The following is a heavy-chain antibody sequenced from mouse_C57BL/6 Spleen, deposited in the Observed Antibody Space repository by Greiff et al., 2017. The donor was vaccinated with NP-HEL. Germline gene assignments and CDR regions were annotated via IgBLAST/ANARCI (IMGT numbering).Heavy chain of an antibody. CDR2: IDPETGGT. V-gene: IGHV1-15*01. D-gene: IGHD1-1*01. CDR3: TRGGFITTAGNYFDY. J-gene: IGHJ2*01. Sequence: QVQLQQSGAELVRPGASVTLSCKASGYTFTDYEMHWVKQTPVHGLEWIGAIDPETGGTAYNQKFKGKAILTADKSSSTAYMELRSLTSEDSAVDYCTRGGFITTAGNYFDYWGQGTTLTVSS. CDR1: GYTFTDYE.